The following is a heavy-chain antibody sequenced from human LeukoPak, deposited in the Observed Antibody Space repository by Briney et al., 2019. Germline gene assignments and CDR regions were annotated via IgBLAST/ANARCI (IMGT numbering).Heavy chain of an antibody. J-gene: IGHJ1*01. CDR3: ARGPLGSTVTTRAQYFQQ. CDR2: INHSGST. CDR1: GGSFSGYY. V-gene: IGHV4-34*01. D-gene: IGHD4-17*01. Sequence: SETLSLTCAVYGGSFSGYYWSWIRQPPGKGLEWIGEINHSGSTNYNPPLKSRVTISVDTSKNQFSLKLSSVTAADTAVYYCARGPLGSTVTTRAQYFQQWGQGTLVTVSS.